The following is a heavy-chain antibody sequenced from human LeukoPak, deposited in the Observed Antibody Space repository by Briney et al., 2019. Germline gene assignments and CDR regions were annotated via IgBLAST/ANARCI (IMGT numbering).Heavy chain of an antibody. CDR1: GFTFSSYA. Sequence: GGSLRLSCAASGFTFSSYAMNWVRQAPGKGLEWVSAISGSGGSTYYADSVKGRFTISRDNSKNTLYLQMNSLRAEDTAVYYCALYTRVVPAAKYYFDYWGQGTLVTVSS. V-gene: IGHV3-23*01. CDR3: ALYTRVVPAAKYYFDY. J-gene: IGHJ4*02. CDR2: ISGSGGST. D-gene: IGHD2-2*01.